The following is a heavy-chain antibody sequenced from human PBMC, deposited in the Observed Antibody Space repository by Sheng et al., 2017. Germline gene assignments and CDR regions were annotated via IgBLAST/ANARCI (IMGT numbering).Heavy chain of an antibody. CDR1: GYSISSGYY. J-gene: IGHJ5*02. CDR3: ARAGSIAARRRNWFDP. CDR2: IYHSGST. V-gene: IGHV4-38-2*01. D-gene: IGHD6-6*01. Sequence: QVQLQESGPGLVKPSETLSLTCAVSGYSISSGYYWGWIRQPPGKGLEWIGSIYHSGSTYYNPSLKSRVTISVDTSKNQFSLKLSSVTAADTAVYYCARAGSIAARRRNWFDPWGQGTLVTVSS.